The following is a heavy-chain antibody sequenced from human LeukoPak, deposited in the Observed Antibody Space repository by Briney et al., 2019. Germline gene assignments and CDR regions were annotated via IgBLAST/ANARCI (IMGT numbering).Heavy chain of an antibody. CDR1: GFTFRNCG. J-gene: IGHJ4*02. CDR3: AGGDYELYYFDY. Sequence: GGSLRLSCVASGFTFRNCGMTWVRQAPGKGLEWVAVISYDGSNKYYADSVKGRFTISRDNSKNTLYLQMNSLRAEDTAVYYCAGGDYELYYFDYWGQGTLVTVSS. D-gene: IGHD4-17*01. V-gene: IGHV3-30*03. CDR2: ISYDGSNK.